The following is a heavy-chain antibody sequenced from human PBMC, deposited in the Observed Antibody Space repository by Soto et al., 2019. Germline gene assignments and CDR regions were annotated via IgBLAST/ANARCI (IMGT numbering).Heavy chain of an antibody. CDR1: GFSISEYG. CDR3: AKVLSKNYYYPFDF. V-gene: IGHV3-23*01. D-gene: IGHD3-10*01. CDR2: ISGGSSVT. Sequence: GGSLRLSCAVSGFSISEYGVTWVRQPPGKGLEWVSTISGGSSVTYYGDSVKGRFTISRDNAKKTLFLQLNRLSAEDTATYYCAKVLSKNYYYPFDFWGQGTQVTVSS. J-gene: IGHJ4*02.